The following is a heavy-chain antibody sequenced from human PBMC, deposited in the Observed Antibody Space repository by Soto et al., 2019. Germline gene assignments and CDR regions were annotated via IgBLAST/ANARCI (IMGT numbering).Heavy chain of an antibody. CDR3: ARGLITGKLYGQHNRFDP. CDR1: GYTFTSYY. Sequence: ASGYTFTSYYMHWVRQAPGQGLEWMGIINPSGGSTSYAQKFQGRVTMTRDTSTSTVYMELSSLRSEDTAVYYCARGLITGKLYGQHNRFDPWSQGTLVTVSS. V-gene: IGHV1-46*01. D-gene: IGHD1-20*01. J-gene: IGHJ5*02. CDR2: INPSGGST.